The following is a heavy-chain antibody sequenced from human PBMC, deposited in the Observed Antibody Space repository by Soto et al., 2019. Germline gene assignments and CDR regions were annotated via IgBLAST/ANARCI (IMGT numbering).Heavy chain of an antibody. CDR1: GGSFSGYY. Sequence: SETLSLTCAVYGGSFSGYYWSWIRQPPGKGLEWIGEINHSGSTNYNPSLKSRVTISVDTSKNQFSLKLSSVTAEDTAVYYCARDSDYGDYVLSDYWGQGTLVTVSS. D-gene: IGHD4-17*01. J-gene: IGHJ4*02. CDR3: ARDSDYGDYVLSDY. CDR2: INHSGST. V-gene: IGHV4-34*01.